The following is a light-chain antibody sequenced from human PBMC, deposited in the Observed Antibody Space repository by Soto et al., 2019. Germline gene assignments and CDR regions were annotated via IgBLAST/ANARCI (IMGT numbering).Light chain of an antibody. J-gene: IGLJ1*01. CDR1: SSDVGGYNY. CDR3: SSYTSSSTPV. CDR2: EVS. Sequence: QSVLTQPASVSGSPGQSITISCTGPSSDVGGYNYVSWYQQHPGKAPKLMIYEVSNRPSGVSNRFSGSKSGNTASLTISGLQAEDEADYYCSSYTSSSTPVFGTGTKVTVL. V-gene: IGLV2-14*01.